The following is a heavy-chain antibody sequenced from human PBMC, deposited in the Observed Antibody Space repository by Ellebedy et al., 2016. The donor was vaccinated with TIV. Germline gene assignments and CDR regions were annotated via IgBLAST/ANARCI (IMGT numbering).Heavy chain of an antibody. CDR1: GFTFSIYW. CDR2: IKQDGSEK. D-gene: IGHD3-16*01. V-gene: IGHV3-7*03. J-gene: IGHJ4*02. Sequence: GESLKISCAASGFTFSIYWMSWVRQAPGKGLECVANIKQDGSEKSYADSVKGRFTISRDSSKNSLYLHMSRLTADDTAVYYCARDSSTLFGDHWFFDDWGQGTLVAVST. CDR3: ARDSSTLFGDHWFFDD.